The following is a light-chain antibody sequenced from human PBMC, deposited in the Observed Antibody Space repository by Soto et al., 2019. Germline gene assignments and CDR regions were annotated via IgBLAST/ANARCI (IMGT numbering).Light chain of an antibody. CDR3: QQYNNWPLT. V-gene: IGKV3-15*01. Sequence: IVLTQSPGTLSLSPGERATLSCRASQSVSSNLAWYQQKPGQAPRLLIYGASTRATGIPARFSGSGSGTEFTLTISSLQSEDFAVYYCQQYNNWPLTFGGGTQVDIK. J-gene: IGKJ4*01. CDR2: GAS. CDR1: QSVSSN.